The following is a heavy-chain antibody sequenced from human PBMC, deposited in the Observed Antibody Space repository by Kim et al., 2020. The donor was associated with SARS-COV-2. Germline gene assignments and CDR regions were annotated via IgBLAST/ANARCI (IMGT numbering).Heavy chain of an antibody. CDR2: INHSGST. Sequence: SQTLSLTCAVYVGSFSGYYWSWIRQPPGKGLEWIGEINHSGSTNYNPSLKSRVTISVDTSKNQFSLKLSSVTAADTAVYYCAREIKSIEKATRRNWFDPWGQGTLVTVSS. D-gene: IGHD5-12*01. J-gene: IGHJ5*02. CDR3: AREIKSIEKATRRNWFDP. CDR1: VGSFSGYY. V-gene: IGHV4-34*01.